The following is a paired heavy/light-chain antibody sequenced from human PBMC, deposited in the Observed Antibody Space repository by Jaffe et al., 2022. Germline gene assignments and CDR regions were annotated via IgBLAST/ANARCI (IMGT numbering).Light chain of an antibody. CDR2: GAS. J-gene: IGKJ5*01. V-gene: IGKV1D-12*01. CDR1: QSIDNW. Sequence: DIQMTQSPSSVSASVGDRVTITCRASQSIDNWLAWYQQKPEKAPTLLIYGASSLQSGVPSRFSGSGSGTDFTLTISSLQPEDFATYYCQQGYTFPITLGQGTRLEMK. CDR3: QQGYTFPIT.
Heavy chain of an antibody. Sequence: EVQLLESGGGLVQPGGSLRLSCAASGFTFSSYDMSWVRQAPGKGLEWVSTIIGRDYTTRYADSVKGRFTISRDNSKNTLYLQMNSLRAEDTAVYHCAKFLGSCIGRISPCSDWFDPWGQGTLVTVSS. J-gene: IGHJ5*02. V-gene: IGHV3-23*01. D-gene: IGHD2-15*01. CDR3: AKFLGSCIGRISPCSDWFDP. CDR2: IIGRDYTT. CDR1: GFTFSSYD.